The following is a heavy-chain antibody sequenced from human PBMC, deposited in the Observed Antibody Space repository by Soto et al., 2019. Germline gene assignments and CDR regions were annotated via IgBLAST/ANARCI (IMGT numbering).Heavy chain of an antibody. CDR3: ARVDGYCSSTSCYEVDP. V-gene: IGHV4-34*01. CDR1: GGSFSGYY. J-gene: IGHJ5*02. Sequence: QVQLQQWGAGLLKPSETLSLTCAVYGGSFSGYYWSWIRQPPGKGLEWIGEINHSGSTNYNPSLTSRVTISVATSKNRFSLKLSSVTAADTAVYYCARVDGYCSSTSCYEVDPWGQGTLVTVSS. CDR2: INHSGST. D-gene: IGHD2-2*01.